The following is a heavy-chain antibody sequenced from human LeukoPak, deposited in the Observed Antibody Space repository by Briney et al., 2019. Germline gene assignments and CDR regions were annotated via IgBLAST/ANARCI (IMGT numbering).Heavy chain of an antibody. CDR3: ARGGVRVYWFDP. CDR2: ISAYNGNT. D-gene: IGHD2-8*02. J-gene: IGHJ5*02. CDR1: GYTFTSYD. Sequence: ASVKVSCKASGYTFTSYDINWVRQATGQGLEWMGWISAYNGNTNYAQKLQGRVTMTTDTSTSTAYMELRSLRSDDTAVYYCARGGVRVYWFDPWGQGTLVTVSS. V-gene: IGHV1-18*01.